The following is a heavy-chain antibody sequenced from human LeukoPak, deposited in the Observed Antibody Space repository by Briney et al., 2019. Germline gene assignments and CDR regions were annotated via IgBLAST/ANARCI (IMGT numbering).Heavy chain of an antibody. V-gene: IGHV4-61*02. CDR2: IYTSGST. Sequence: SETLSLTCTVSGGSISSGGYYWSWIRQPAGKGLEWIGRIYTSGSTNYNPSLKSRVTISVDTSKNQFSLNLSSVTAADTAVYYCARDWSIFGARDWFDPWGQGTLVTVSS. D-gene: IGHD3-3*01. J-gene: IGHJ5*02. CDR1: GGSISSGGYY. CDR3: ARDWSIFGARDWFDP.